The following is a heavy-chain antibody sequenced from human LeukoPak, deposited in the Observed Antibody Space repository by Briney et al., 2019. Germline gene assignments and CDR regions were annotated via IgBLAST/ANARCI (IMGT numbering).Heavy chain of an antibody. Sequence: SETLSLTCSVSGYSISSAYYWGWIRPPPGKGLEWIGTMYHSGSTNYNPSLKSRVTISVDTPKNQFSLKLSSVTAADTAVYYCARGRGYEWFDSGGQGTLSPSPQ. D-gene: IGHD3-16*01. V-gene: IGHV4-38-2*02. CDR3: ARGRGYEWFDS. CDR2: MYHSGST. J-gene: IGHJ5*01. CDR1: GYSISSAYY.